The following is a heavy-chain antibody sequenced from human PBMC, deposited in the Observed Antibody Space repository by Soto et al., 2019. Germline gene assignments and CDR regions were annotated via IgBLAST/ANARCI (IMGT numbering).Heavy chain of an antibody. J-gene: IGHJ6*02. D-gene: IGHD2-15*01. CDR2: ISSSSSYI. Sequence: EVQLVESGGGLVQPGGSLRLSCAASGFTFSSYSMNWVRQAPGKGLEWVSSISSSSSYIYYADSVKGRFTISRDNAKTSLYLQMNSLRAEDTAVYYCAGYCSGGSCYSGYYYYGMDVWGQGSTGTVSS. CDR1: GFTFSSYS. V-gene: IGHV3-21*01. CDR3: AGYCSGGSCYSGYYYYGMDV.